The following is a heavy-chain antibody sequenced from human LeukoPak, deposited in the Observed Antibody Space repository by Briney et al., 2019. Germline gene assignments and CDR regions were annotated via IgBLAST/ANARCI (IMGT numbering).Heavy chain of an antibody. D-gene: IGHD6-19*01. Sequence: PSETLSLTCAVYGGSFSGYYWSWIRQPPGKGLEWIGEINHSGSTNYNPSLKSRVTISVDTSKNQFSLKLSPVTAADTAVYYCARGKQWLVRRFFDYWGQGTLVTVSS. CDR3: ARGKQWLVRRFFDY. CDR1: GGSFSGYY. J-gene: IGHJ4*02. CDR2: INHSGST. V-gene: IGHV4-34*01.